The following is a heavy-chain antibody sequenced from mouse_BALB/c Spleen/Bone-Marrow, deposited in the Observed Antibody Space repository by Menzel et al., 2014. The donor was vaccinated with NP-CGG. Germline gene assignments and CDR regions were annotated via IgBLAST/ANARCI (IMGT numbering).Heavy chain of an antibody. CDR2: IYPGDGDT. D-gene: IGHD2-3*01. CDR3: ARGGISDGY. J-gene: IGHJ2*01. Sequence: QVQLQQSGAELVRPGSSVKISCKASGYAFSVYWMNWVKQRPGQGLEWIGQIYPGDGDTNYNGKFKGRATLTADKSSNPAFLQHSSLTSEDSAVYFCARGGISDGYWGQGTTLTVSS. CDR1: GYAFSVYW. V-gene: IGHV1-80*01.